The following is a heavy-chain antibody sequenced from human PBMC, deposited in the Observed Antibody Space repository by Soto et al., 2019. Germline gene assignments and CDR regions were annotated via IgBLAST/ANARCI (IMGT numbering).Heavy chain of an antibody. V-gene: IGHV1-69*01. J-gene: IGHJ6*02. CDR3: ARDRYSSSGYGGGYYYYYGMDV. Sequence: QVQLVQSGAEVKKPGSSVKVSCKASGGTFSSYAISWVRQAPGQGLEWMGGIIPIFGTANYAQKFQGRVTITADESTSTAYMELSSLRSEDTAVYYCARDRYSSSGYGGGYYYYYGMDVWGQGTTVTVSS. CDR1: GGTFSSYA. D-gene: IGHD6-13*01. CDR2: IIPIFGTA.